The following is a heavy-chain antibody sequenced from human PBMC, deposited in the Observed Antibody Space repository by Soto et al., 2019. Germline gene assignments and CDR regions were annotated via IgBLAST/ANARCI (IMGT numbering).Heavy chain of an antibody. D-gene: IGHD3-16*01. CDR2: IKQGGNEK. CDR1: GFTFNTYS. V-gene: IGHV3-7*01. Sequence: GGSLRLSCAASGFTFNTYSMSWVRQAPGKGLEWVANIKQGGNEKFYVDSVKGRFTISRDNDKKSLYLQMDSLRVEDTAVYYCVGALTYEVPYYYYGMDVWGQGATVTVSS. J-gene: IGHJ6*02. CDR3: VGALTYEVPYYYYGMDV.